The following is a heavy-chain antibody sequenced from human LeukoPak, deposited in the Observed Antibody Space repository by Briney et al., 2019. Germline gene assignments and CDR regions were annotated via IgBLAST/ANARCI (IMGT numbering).Heavy chain of an antibody. CDR3: ARGLRDSPVDYGMDV. V-gene: IGHV1-69*13. J-gene: IGHJ6*02. Sequence: SVKVSCKASGYTFTSYGISWVRQAPGQGLEWMGGIIPIFGTANYAQKFQGRVTITADESTSTAYMELSSLRSEDTAVYYCARGLRDSPVDYGMDVWGQGTTVTVSS. CDR1: GYTFTSYG. CDR2: IIPIFGTA.